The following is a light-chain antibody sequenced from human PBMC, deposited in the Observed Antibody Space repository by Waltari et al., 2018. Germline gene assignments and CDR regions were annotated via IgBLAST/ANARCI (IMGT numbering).Light chain of an antibody. V-gene: IGKV3-15*01. CDR1: QSVSSN. CDR3: QQYNNWPGT. Sequence: ETVMTQSPATLSVSPGARATLSCRASQSVSSNLAWYQQKPGQAPRLLIYGASTRATGIPARFSGSGSGTEFTLTISSLQSEDFAVYYCQQYNNWPGTFGQGTKLEI. CDR2: GAS. J-gene: IGKJ2*01.